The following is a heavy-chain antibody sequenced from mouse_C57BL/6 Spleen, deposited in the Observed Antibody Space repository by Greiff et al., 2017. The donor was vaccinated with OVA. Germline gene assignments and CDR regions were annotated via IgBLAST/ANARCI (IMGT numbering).Heavy chain of an antibody. CDR1: AYPFPSSD. CDR3: ARSRDYYGSSFAY. CDR2: IYPRDGST. D-gene: IGHD1-1*01. V-gene: IGHV1-85*01. Sequence: VMLVESEPGLVKPGASVRFSCRASAYPFPSSDITWLKQRPGQGLEGFGWIYPRDGSTKYNEKFKGKATLTVDTSSSTAYMELHSLTSEDSAVYFCARSRDYYGSSFAYWGQGTLVTVSA. J-gene: IGHJ3*01.